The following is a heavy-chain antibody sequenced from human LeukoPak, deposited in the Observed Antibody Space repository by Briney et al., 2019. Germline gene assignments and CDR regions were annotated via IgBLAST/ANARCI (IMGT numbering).Heavy chain of an antibody. J-gene: IGHJ3*02. CDR2: IYTSGST. V-gene: IGHV4-4*07. CDR3: VRFGARVDYLDAFDM. CDR1: GASISSYF. D-gene: IGHD3-16*01. Sequence: SETLSLTCTVSGASISSYFWTWIRQPAGAGLEWLGRIYTSGSTNYNPSLKGRATLSLDKSKNQISLKLRSVTAADTAVYYCVRFGARVDYLDAFDMWGQGTGVIVSS.